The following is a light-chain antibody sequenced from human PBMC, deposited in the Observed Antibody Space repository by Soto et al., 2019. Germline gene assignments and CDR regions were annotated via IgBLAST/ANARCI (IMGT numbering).Light chain of an antibody. CDR1: NIGSKS. CDR3: QVWDNTNDHVV. J-gene: IGLJ3*02. V-gene: IGLV3-21*02. Sequence: SYELTQTSSVSVAPGQTARMTCGANNIGSKSVHWYQQRPGQAPVLVVYDDSHRPSGIPERFSGSNSGNTATLTLSRVEAGDEADYYCQVWDNTNDHVVFGGGTKLTVL. CDR2: DDS.